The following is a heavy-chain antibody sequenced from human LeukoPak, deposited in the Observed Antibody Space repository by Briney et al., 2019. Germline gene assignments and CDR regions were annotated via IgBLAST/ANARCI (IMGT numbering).Heavy chain of an antibody. J-gene: IGHJ6*02. Sequence: GASVKVSCKASGYTFTSYGISWVRQAPGQGFEWMGWISAYNGNTNYAQKLQGRVTMTTDTSTSTAYMELRSLRSDDTAVYYCARSCGGDCYTPLLRYGMDVWGQGTTVTVSS. CDR3: ARSCGGDCYTPLLRYGMDV. CDR2: ISAYNGNT. D-gene: IGHD2-21*02. CDR1: GYTFTSYG. V-gene: IGHV1-18*01.